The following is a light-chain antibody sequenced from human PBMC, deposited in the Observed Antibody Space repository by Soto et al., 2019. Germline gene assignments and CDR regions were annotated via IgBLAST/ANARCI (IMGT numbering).Light chain of an antibody. CDR1: SSDVGTYNS. CDR3: SSYTSSSSYV. CDR2: DVS. V-gene: IGLV2-14*01. Sequence: QSVLTQPASVSGSPGQSITISCTGTSSDVGTYNSVSWYQQYPGKAPKLMIHDVSNRPSGVSNRFSGSKSGNTAPLTISGLQAEDEADYYCSSYTSSSSYVFGSGTKVTVL. J-gene: IGLJ1*01.